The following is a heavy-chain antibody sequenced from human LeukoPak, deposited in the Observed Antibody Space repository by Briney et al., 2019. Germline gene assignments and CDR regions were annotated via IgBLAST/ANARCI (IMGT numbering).Heavy chain of an antibody. J-gene: IGHJ4*02. CDR1: GGSISTNSYY. Sequence: SETLFLTCTVSGGSISTNSYYWGWIRQPPGEGLKWIGSIYYSGSTYYNPSLKSRVTISVDTSKNQFSLKLSSVTAADTAVYYCARRVYCSGGSCYAHFDYWGQGTLVTVSS. CDR2: IYYSGST. V-gene: IGHV4-39*01. CDR3: ARRVYCSGGSCYAHFDY. D-gene: IGHD2-15*01.